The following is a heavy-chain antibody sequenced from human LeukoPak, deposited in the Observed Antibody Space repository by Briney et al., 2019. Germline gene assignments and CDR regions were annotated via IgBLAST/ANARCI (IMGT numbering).Heavy chain of an antibody. J-gene: IGHJ5*02. Sequence: SYTLSLTCSVSGGSISSGDYYWSWIRQPPGKGLQWIGHIYYSGSPHHNPSLKSRVTISVDTSKNQFSLKLSSVTATDTAVYYCARSLLSAGSGSYGFDPWGQGTLVTVSS. V-gene: IGHV4-30-4*02. CDR2: IYYSGSP. CDR1: GGSISSGDYY. D-gene: IGHD3-10*01. CDR3: ARSLLSAGSGSYGFDP.